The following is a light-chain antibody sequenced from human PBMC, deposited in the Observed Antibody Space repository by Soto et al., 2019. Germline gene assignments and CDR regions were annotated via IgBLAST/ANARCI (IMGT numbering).Light chain of an antibody. CDR3: QHYGSSSWT. CDR2: AAS. V-gene: IGKV3-20*01. J-gene: IGKJ1*01. CDR1: QSISSSD. Sequence: EIVLTQSPGTLSLSPGERATLSCRASQSISSSDLAWYQHRPGQAPRLLIYAASSRATGIPVRFSGSGSGTDFTLSISRLEPEDFAVYYCQHYGSSSWTFGQGTQFDIK.